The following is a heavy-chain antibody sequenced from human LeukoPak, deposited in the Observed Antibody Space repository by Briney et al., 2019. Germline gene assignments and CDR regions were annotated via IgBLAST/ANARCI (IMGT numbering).Heavy chain of an antibody. V-gene: IGHV4-39*07. CDR1: GGSISSSSYY. Sequence: SETLSLTCTVSGGSISSSSYYWGWLRQPPGKGREWIGRIDYSGSTYYNPSLKSRVTISVDTSKNQFSMKLSSVTAADTAVYYCARDLIRAYYYDSSGYYHNDYWGQGTLVTVSS. CDR3: ARDLIRAYYYDSSGYYHNDY. CDR2: IDYSGST. D-gene: IGHD3-22*01. J-gene: IGHJ4*02.